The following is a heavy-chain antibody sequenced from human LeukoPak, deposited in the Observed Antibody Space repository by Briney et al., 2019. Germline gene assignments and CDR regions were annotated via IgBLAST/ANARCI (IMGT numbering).Heavy chain of an antibody. J-gene: IGHJ6*03. CDR2: ISSSGSTI. D-gene: IGHD5-18*01. CDR3: ARDGYSYGHYYYYYYYMDV. Sequence: GGSLRLSCAASGFAFSDYYMSWLRQAPGKGLEWVSYISSSGSTIYYADSVKGRFTISRDNAKNSLYLQMNSLRAEDTAVYYCARDGYSYGHYYYYYYYMDVWGKGTTVTVSS. CDR1: GFAFSDYY. V-gene: IGHV3-11*04.